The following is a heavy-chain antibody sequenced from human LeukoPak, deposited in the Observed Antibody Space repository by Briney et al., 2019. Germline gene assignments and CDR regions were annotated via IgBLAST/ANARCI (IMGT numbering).Heavy chain of an antibody. CDR1: GGSISSYY. D-gene: IGHD3-16*01. CDR2: IYYSGST. CDR3: ARERRAWGEDF. V-gene: IGHV4-59*01. J-gene: IGHJ4*02. Sequence: SETLSLTCTVSGGSISSYYWSWIRQPPGKGLEWIGYIYYSGSTNYNPSLKSRVTISVETSKNQFSLKLKSVTAADTAVYYCARERRAWGEDFWGQGTLVTVSS.